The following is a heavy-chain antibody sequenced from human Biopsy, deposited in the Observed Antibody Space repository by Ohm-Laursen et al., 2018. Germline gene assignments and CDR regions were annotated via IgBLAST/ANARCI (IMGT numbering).Heavy chain of an antibody. V-gene: IGHV4-34*01. Sequence: SQTLSLTCAVSGGSFNDYSLTWIRRSPGKGLEWIGEIKQSGDTKYNPSLKSRVTISADTSKNQFSLKLTSVTAADTALYFCARGVLVTKYITAWCGLATYPKPSGFEYRGMDVWGQGTTVTVSS. CDR3: ARGVLVTKYITAWCGLATYPKPSGFEYRGMDV. CDR1: GGSFNDYS. J-gene: IGHJ6*02. D-gene: IGHD5-18*01. CDR2: IKQSGDT.